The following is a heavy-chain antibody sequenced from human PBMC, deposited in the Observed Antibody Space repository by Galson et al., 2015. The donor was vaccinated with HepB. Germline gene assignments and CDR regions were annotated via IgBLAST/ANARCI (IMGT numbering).Heavy chain of an antibody. CDR1: GFTFSNAW. V-gene: IGHV3-15*01. CDR2: IKSKPDGGTT. D-gene: IGHD3-10*01. Sequence: SLRLSCAASGFTFSNAWMSWVRQAPGKGLEWVGRIKSKPDGGTTDYAAPVKGRFTISRDDSKNTLYLQMNSLKTEDTAVYYCTTDFEAARYYGSGSYFGIFEWFDPWGQGTLVTVSS. J-gene: IGHJ5*02. CDR3: TTDFEAARYYGSGSYFGIFEWFDP.